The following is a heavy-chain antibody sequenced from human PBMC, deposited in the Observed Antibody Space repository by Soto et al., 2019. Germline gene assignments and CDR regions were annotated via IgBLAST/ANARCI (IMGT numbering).Heavy chain of an antibody. D-gene: IGHD3-22*01. V-gene: IGHV3-21*01. CDR1: GFTFSSYS. Sequence: EVQLVESGGGLVKPGGSLRLSCAASGFTFSSYSMNWVRQAPGKGLEWVSSISSSSSYIYYVDSVKGRFTISRDNAKNSLYLQMNSLRAEDTAVYYCARDLARDSSGYYWGVFDYWGQGTLVTVSS. CDR3: ARDLARDSSGYYWGVFDY. CDR2: ISSSSSYI. J-gene: IGHJ4*02.